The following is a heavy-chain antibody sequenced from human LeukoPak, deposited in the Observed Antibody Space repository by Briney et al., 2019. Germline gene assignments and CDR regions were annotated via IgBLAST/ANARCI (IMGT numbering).Heavy chain of an antibody. D-gene: IGHD3-16*01. Sequence: GGSLRLSCAASGFTFSSYNMNWVRQAPGKGLEWVSSISSGSSYIYYADSVKGRFTISRDNAKNSLYLHINSLRAEDTAVYYCARVQGSPYWGQGTLVTVSS. CDR2: ISSGSSYI. J-gene: IGHJ4*02. CDR1: GFTFSSYN. V-gene: IGHV3-21*01. CDR3: ARVQGSPY.